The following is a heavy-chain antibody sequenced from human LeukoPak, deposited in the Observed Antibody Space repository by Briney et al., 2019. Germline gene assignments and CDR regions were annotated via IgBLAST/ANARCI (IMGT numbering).Heavy chain of an antibody. Sequence: SQTLSLTCTVSGDSISSGNYYWSWIRQPPGKGLEWIGYIYYSGSTNYNPSLKSRVTISVDTSKNQFSLKLSSVTAADTAVYYCARDPSALDYWGQGTLVTVSS. CDR1: GDSISSGNYY. CDR3: ARDPSALDY. CDR2: IYYSGST. J-gene: IGHJ4*02. V-gene: IGHV4-61*01.